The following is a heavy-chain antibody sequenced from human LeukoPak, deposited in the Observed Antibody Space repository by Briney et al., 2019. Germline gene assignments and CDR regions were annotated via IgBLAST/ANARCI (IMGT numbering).Heavy chain of an antibody. Sequence: PGGSLRLSCAASGFTFSDYYMSWIRQAPGKGLEWVSYISSSGSTIYYADSVKGRFTISRDNAKNSLYLQMNSLRADDTAVYYCARDDYGDSKGWFDPWGQGTLVTVSS. CDR2: ISSSGSTI. CDR1: GFTFSDYY. CDR3: ARDDYGDSKGWFDP. D-gene: IGHD4-17*01. J-gene: IGHJ5*02. V-gene: IGHV3-11*01.